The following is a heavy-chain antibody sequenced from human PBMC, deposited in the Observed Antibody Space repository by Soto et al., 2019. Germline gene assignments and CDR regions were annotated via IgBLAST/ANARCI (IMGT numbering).Heavy chain of an antibody. D-gene: IGHD3-10*01. CDR2: IWYDGSNK. CDR1: GFTFSSYG. CDR3: ARDFYGSGSYYTPRKDYYGMDV. V-gene: IGHV3-33*01. J-gene: IGHJ6*02. Sequence: GGSLRLSCAASGFTFSSYGMHWVRQAPGKGLEWVAVIWYDGSNKYYADSVKGRFTISRDNSKNTLYLQMNSLRAEDTAVYYCARDFYGSGSYYTPRKDYYGMDVWGQGTTVTVSS.